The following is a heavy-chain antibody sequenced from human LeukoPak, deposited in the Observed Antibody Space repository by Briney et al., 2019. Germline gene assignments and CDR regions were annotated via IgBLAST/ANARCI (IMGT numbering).Heavy chain of an antibody. CDR3: ARSMVNSHWYFDL. Sequence: GGSLRLSCVASGLTFSSYWMSWVRQAPGKGLEWVANIKQDGGEKYYVDSVRGRFTISRDNAKSSLYLQMNSLRAEDTAVYYCARSMVNSHWYFDLWGRGTLVTVSS. J-gene: IGHJ2*01. D-gene: IGHD4/OR15-4a*01. CDR1: GLTFSSYW. CDR2: IKQDGGEK. V-gene: IGHV3-7*01.